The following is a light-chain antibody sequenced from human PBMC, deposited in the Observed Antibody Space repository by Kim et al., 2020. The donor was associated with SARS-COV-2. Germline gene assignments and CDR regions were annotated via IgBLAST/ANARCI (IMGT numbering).Light chain of an antibody. Sequence: VSAGQTASITCYGDKLGDKYACWYQQKPGQSPVLVLYQDTKRPSGIPERFSGSNSGNTATLTISGTQAMDEADYYCQSWDSSTVVVFGGGTQLTVL. CDR3: QSWDSSTVVV. CDR2: QDT. J-gene: IGLJ2*01. CDR1: KLGDKY. V-gene: IGLV3-1*01.